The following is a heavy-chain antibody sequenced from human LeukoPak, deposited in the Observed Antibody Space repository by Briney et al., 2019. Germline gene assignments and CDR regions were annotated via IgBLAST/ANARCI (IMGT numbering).Heavy chain of an antibody. Sequence: SETLSLTCTVSGGSISSSSHYWGWIRQPPGKGLEWIGSIGSIYYSGGTYYNPSLKSRLTISVDTSKNQFSLKLSSVTAADTAVYYCARGATVTTILVYYYYYMDVWGKGTTVTVSS. D-gene: IGHD4-17*01. CDR1: GGSISSSSHY. CDR3: ARGATVTTILVYYYYYMDV. J-gene: IGHJ6*03. CDR2: IGSIYYSGGT. V-gene: IGHV4-39*07.